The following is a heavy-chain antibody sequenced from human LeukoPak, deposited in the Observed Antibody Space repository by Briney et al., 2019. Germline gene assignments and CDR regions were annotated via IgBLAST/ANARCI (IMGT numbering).Heavy chain of an antibody. CDR2: ISSSTSTI. J-gene: IGHJ4*02. D-gene: IGHD3-10*01. CDR1: GFTFSDYY. V-gene: IGHV3-11*04. Sequence: PGGSLRLSCAASGFTFSDYYMSWIRQAPGKGLEWVSYISSSTSTIYYADSVKGRFTISRDNAKNSLYLQMNSLRDEDTAVYYCARAPSLGVRGPYFDYWGQGTLVTVSS. CDR3: ARAPSLGVRGPYFDY.